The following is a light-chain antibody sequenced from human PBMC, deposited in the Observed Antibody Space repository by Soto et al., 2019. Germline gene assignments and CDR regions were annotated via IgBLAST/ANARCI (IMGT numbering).Light chain of an antibody. CDR1: QSISTS. CDR3: QHCDSYRT. J-gene: IGKJ1*01. V-gene: IGKV1-5*03. Sequence: DIQMTQSPSTLSASVGDRVTITCRASQSISTSLAWYQQKPGQAPKVLIYKASSLESGVPTRFSGSGSGTEFTLTISSLQPEDFATYDCQHCDSYRTFGQGTKVEIK. CDR2: KAS.